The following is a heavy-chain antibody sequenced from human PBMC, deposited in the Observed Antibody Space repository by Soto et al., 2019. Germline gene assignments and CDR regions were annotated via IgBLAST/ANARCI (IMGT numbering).Heavy chain of an antibody. Sequence: ASVKVSCKASGGSFSRYAISWLRQAPGQGLEWMGGIIPMFDAANYAQKFQGRVTITADESTSTAYMELISLTSDDTAVYYCARGYASGSYYYSVMDVWGQGTTVTVSS. D-gene: IGHD3-10*01. V-gene: IGHV1-69*13. CDR3: ARGYASGSYYYSVMDV. J-gene: IGHJ6*02. CDR2: IIPMFDAA. CDR1: GGSFSRYA.